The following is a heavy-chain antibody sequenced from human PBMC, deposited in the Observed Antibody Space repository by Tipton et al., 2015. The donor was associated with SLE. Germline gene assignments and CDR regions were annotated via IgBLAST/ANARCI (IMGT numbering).Heavy chain of an antibody. Sequence: TLSLTCDVSGASVSSHYWSWIRQSPGKGLEWMGYIHYSASATYNPSLKSRVTMSVDTSKNQFSLKLSSVTAADTAVYYCARRRGSSWYEDYFDYWGQGTLVTVSS. CDR2: IHYSASA. CDR3: ARRRGSSWYEDYFDY. V-gene: IGHV4-59*02. J-gene: IGHJ4*02. CDR1: GASVSSHY. D-gene: IGHD6-13*01.